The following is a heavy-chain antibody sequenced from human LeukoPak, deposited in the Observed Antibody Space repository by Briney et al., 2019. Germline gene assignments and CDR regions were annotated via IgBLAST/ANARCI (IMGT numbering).Heavy chain of an antibody. CDR3: ARAGVWDYSDTSGYHNAAFDI. J-gene: IGHJ3*02. CDR1: GYTFTGYY. CDR2: INPNSGGT. D-gene: IGHD3-22*01. V-gene: IGHV1-2*02. Sequence: GASVKVSCKASGYTFTGYYMHWVRQAPGQGLEWMGRINPNSGGTNYAQKFKGRVTVTRDTSINTAYMELSRLRSDDTAVYYCARAGVWDYSDTSGYHNAAFDIWGQGTMVTVSS.